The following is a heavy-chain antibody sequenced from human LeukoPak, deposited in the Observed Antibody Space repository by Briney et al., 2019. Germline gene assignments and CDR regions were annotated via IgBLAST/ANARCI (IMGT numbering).Heavy chain of an antibody. CDR3: ARGAFVVVTSVGYMDV. CDR1: GFTFSSYA. Sequence: GGSLRLSCAASGFTFSSYAMSWVRQAPGKGLEWVSAISGSGGSTYYADSVKGRFTISRDNSKNTLYLQMNSLRAEDTAVYYCARGAFVVVTSVGYMDVWGKGTTVTVSS. D-gene: IGHD2-21*02. V-gene: IGHV3-23*01. CDR2: ISGSGGST. J-gene: IGHJ6*03.